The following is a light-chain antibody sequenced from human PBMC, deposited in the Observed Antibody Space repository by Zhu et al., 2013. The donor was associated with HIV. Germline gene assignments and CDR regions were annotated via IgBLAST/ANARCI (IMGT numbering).Light chain of an antibody. CDR3: CSYAGSNNLV. CDR2: EVT. J-gene: IGLJ3*02. V-gene: IGLV2-23*02. Sequence: QSALTQPASVSGSPGQSITISCTGTTTDVGSYNFVSWYQQHPGEAPRLMVFEVTKRPSGVSGRFSGSKSGNTASLTISGLQTEDEADYFCCSYAGSNNLVFGGGTKLTV. CDR1: TTDVGSYNF.